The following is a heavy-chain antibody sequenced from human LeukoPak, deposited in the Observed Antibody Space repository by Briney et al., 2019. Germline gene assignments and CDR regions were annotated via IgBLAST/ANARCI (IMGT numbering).Heavy chain of an antibody. V-gene: IGHV1-18*01. D-gene: IGHD3-10*01. CDR3: ARDNYGSGNYFRGGWFDP. J-gene: IGHJ5*02. CDR2: ISAYNGDT. CDR1: GYTSPNYI. Sequence: ASVKVSCKASGYTSPNYIITWVRQAPGQGLEWMGWISAYNGDTNYAQKVQGRITMTTDTDTSTTTTYMELRSLRSDDTAVYYCARDNYGSGNYFRGGWFDPWGQGTLVTVSS.